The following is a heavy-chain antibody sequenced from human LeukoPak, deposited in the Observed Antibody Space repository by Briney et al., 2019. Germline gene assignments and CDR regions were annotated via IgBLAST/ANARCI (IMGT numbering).Heavy chain of an antibody. CDR1: GGSISSYY. D-gene: IGHD1-26*01. J-gene: IGHJ4*02. CDR3: ASTLYSGSYYLTQLDY. CDR2: IYYSGST. Sequence: PSETLSPTCTVSGGSISSYYWSWIRQPPGKGLEWIGYIYYSGSTNYNPSLKSRVTISVDTSKNQFSLKLSSVTAADTAAYYCASTLYSGSYYLTQLDYWGQGTLVTVSS. V-gene: IGHV4-59*01.